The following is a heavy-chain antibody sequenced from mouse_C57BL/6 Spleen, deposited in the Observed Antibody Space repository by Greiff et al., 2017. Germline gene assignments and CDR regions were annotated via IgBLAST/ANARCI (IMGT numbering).Heavy chain of an antibody. CDR1: GFTFSSYG. D-gene: IGHD2-1*01. J-gene: IGHJ4*01. CDR2: ISSGGSYT. V-gene: IGHV5-6*01. Sequence: EVKLVESGGDLVKPGGSLKLSCAASGFTFSSYGMSWVRQTPDKRLEWVATISSGGSYTYYPDSVKGRFTISRDNAKNTLYLQMSSLKSEDTAMYYCARLYYGNYYAMDYWGLRTSVTVSS. CDR3: ARLYYGNYYAMDY.